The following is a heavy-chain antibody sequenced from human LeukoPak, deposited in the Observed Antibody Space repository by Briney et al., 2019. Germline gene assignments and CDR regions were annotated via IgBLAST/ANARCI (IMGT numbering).Heavy chain of an antibody. CDR3: AKDSTIRFGGADY. CDR1: GFTSSSFG. CDR2: ILYDGSNK. Sequence: PGRSLRLSCAASGFTSSSFGMHCVREAPGKGLWWGAVILYDGSNKYDAASVKGRFIISRDNSKNTLYLQMNSLRAEDTAVYYCAKDSTIRFGGADYWGQGTLVTVSS. D-gene: IGHD3-16*01. V-gene: IGHV3-30*18. J-gene: IGHJ4*02.